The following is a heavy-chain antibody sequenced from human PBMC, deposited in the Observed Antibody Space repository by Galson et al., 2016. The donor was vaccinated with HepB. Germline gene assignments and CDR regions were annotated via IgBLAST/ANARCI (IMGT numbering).Heavy chain of an antibody. CDR3: ARGTPLPGIDY. J-gene: IGHJ4*02. V-gene: IGHV3-7*01. CDR1: GFTFSVYW. Sequence: SLRLSCAASGFTFSVYWLCWVRQAPGKGPEWLADINGDGSQKSYLDSVQGRFTISRDNAKNSLYLRINSLRAEDTAVYYCARGTPLPGIDYWGQGAPVSVSS. CDR2: INGDGSQK.